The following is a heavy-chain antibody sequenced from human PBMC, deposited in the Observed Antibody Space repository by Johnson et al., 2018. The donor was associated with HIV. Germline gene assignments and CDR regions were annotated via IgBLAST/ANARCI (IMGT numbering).Heavy chain of an antibody. CDR3: GRDYDYDNSDQPGIDVFDV. D-gene: IGHD3-22*01. CDR2: ISYDGINK. Sequence: QVQLVESGGGVVHPGGSLRLSCAASGFTFSTFAIHWVRQAPGKGLDCVAVISYDGINKYYADSVKGRFTISRDNSENTAYLQMNGLTVEDTAMYYCGRDYDYDNSDQPGIDVFDVWGQGTKVTVSS. CDR1: GFTFSTFA. J-gene: IGHJ3*01. V-gene: IGHV3-30-3*01.